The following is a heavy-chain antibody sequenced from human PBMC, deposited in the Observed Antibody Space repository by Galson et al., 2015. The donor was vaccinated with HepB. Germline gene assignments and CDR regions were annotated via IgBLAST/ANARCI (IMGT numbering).Heavy chain of an antibody. V-gene: IGHV1-24*01. Sequence: SVKVSCKASGGTFSSYAISWVRQAPGKGLEWMGGFDPEDGETIYAQKFQGRVTMTEDTSTDTAYMELSSLRSEDTAVYYCATSRLAYCGGDCYRLYYWGQGTLVTVSS. J-gene: IGHJ4*02. D-gene: IGHD2-21*01. CDR3: ATSRLAYCGGDCYRLYY. CDR1: GGTFSSYA. CDR2: FDPEDGET.